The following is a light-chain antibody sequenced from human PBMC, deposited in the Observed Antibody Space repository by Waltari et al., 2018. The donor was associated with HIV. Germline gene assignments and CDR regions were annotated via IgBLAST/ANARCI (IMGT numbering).Light chain of an antibody. Sequence: VVLTQFPVSLSVSVGQSAYISCRSSARLVSADGNTYLSWFQQMPGQAPRRLIYKVSNRASGVRGKFSGSGAVTDFTLQISRVEAEDVRTYYCAQETFWGWTFGPGTKLEI. CDR1: ARLVSADGNTY. CDR3: AQETFWGWT. V-gene: IGKV2-30*01. CDR2: KVS. J-gene: IGKJ1*01.